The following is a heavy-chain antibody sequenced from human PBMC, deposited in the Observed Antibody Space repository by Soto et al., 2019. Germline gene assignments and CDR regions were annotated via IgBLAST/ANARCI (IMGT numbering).Heavy chain of an antibody. CDR3: AREPAATIYYMDV. Sequence: TSETLSLTCAVYGGSFSGYYWSWIRQPPGKGMEWIGEINHSGSTNYNPSLKSRGTISVDTSKNQFSLKLSSVTAADTAVYYCAREPAATIYYMDVWGKGTTVTVSS. CDR2: INHSGST. CDR1: GGSFSGYY. J-gene: IGHJ6*03. V-gene: IGHV4-34*01. D-gene: IGHD2-15*01.